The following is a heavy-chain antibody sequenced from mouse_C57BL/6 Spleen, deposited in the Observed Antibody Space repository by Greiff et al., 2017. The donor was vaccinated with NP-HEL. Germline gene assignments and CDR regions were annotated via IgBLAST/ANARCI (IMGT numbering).Heavy chain of an antibody. CDR3: AREEYYSNPYAMDY. Sequence: EVKVVESGGGLVKPGGSLKLSCAASGFTFSDYGMHWVRQAPEKGLEWVAYISSGSSTIYYVDTVKGRFTISRDNAKNTLFLQMTSLRSEDTAMYYCAREEYYSNPYAMDYWGQGTSVTVSS. J-gene: IGHJ4*01. CDR1: GFTFSDYG. D-gene: IGHD2-5*01. CDR2: ISSGSSTI. V-gene: IGHV5-17*01.